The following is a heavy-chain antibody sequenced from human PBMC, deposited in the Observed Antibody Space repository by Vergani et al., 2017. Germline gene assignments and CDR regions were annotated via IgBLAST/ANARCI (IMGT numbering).Heavy chain of an antibody. Sequence: QVQLVQSGAEVKKPGSSVKVSCKASGGTFSSYAISWVRQAPGQGLEWMGRIIPMFGTTNYAQKFQGRATITADESTTTAYMGLSSLRSEDTAVYYCVRARSGWTRPHSPSYYYGMDVWGQGTTVTVSS. CDR2: IIPMFGTT. CDR1: GGTFSSYA. V-gene: IGHV1-69*13. CDR3: VRARSGWTRPHSPSYYYGMDV. J-gene: IGHJ6*02. D-gene: IGHD6-19*01.